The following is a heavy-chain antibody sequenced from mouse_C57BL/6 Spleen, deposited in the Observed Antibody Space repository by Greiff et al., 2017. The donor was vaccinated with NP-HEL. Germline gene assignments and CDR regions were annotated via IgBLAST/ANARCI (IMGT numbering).Heavy chain of an antibody. CDR3: TRDQNYSNYYWYLDV. CDR2: ISSGGDYI. J-gene: IGHJ1*03. D-gene: IGHD2-5*01. Sequence: EVKLVESGEGLVKPGGSLKLSCAASGFTFSSYAMSWVRQTPEKRLEWVAYISSGGDYIYYADTVKGRFTISRDNARNTLYLQMSSLKSEDTAMYYCTRDQNYSNYYWYLDVWGTGTTVTVSS. CDR1: GFTFSSYA. V-gene: IGHV5-9-1*02.